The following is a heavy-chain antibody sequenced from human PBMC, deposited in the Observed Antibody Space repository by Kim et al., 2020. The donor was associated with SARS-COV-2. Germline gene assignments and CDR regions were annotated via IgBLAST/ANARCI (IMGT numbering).Heavy chain of an antibody. Sequence: GGSLRLSCAASGFTFSSYGMHWVRQAPGKGLEWVAVISYDGSNKYYADSVKGRFTISRDNSKNTLYLQMNSLRAEDTAVYYCAKDMDIVVVVAAAPAGYWGQGTLVTVSS. D-gene: IGHD2-15*01. V-gene: IGHV3-30*18. CDR2: ISYDGSNK. CDR3: AKDMDIVVVVAAAPAGY. CDR1: GFTFSSYG. J-gene: IGHJ4*02.